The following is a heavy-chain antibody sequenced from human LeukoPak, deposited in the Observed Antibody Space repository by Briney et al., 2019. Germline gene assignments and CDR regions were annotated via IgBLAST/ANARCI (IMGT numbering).Heavy chain of an antibody. J-gene: IGHJ4*02. V-gene: IGHV3-23*01. Sequence: PGGSLRLSYSASGVTFRNFAISWVRQAPGKGLEWVSSIGGGDTHYADSAKGRFTISRDDSRSTVDLQMSSLRAEDTAVYYCAKDGQSFNSMYAYFDSWGQGTLVTVSS. CDR1: GVTFRNFA. CDR3: AKDGQSFNSMYAYFDS. CDR2: IGGGDT. D-gene: IGHD2-8*01.